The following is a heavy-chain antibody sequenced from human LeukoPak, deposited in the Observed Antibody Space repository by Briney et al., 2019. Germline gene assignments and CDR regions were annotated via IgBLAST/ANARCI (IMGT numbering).Heavy chain of an antibody. CDR2: IIPIFGTA. J-gene: IGHJ3*02. Sequence: ASVKVSCKASGGTFSSYAISWVRQAPGQGLEWMGRIIPIFGTANYAQKFQGRVTITTDESTSTAYMELSSLRSEDTAVYYCARDRYTYYYGSGSYNAFDIWGQGTMVTVSS. D-gene: IGHD3-10*01. CDR3: ARDRYTYYYGSGSYNAFDI. CDR1: GGTFSSYA. V-gene: IGHV1-69*05.